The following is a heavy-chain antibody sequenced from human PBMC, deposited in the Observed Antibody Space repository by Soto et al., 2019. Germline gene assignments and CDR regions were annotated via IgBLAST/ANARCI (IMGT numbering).Heavy chain of an antibody. D-gene: IGHD3-9*01. CDR3: AIGGLTGYYFDY. V-gene: IGHV3-23*01. CDR1: GFTFSSYA. CDR2: ISGSGGST. J-gene: IGHJ4*02. Sequence: GGSLRLSCAASGFTFSSYAMSWVRQAPGKGLEWVSAISGSGGSTSYAQKFQGRVTMTRDTSTSTVYMGLSSLRSEDTAVYYCAIGGLTGYYFDYWGQGTLFTVSS.